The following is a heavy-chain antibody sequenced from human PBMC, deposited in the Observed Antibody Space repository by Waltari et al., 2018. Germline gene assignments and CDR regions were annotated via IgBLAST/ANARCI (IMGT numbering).Heavy chain of an antibody. CDR2: INHAGDT. CDR3: VRLEDCTGPGGHCYSGDPFALDV. V-gene: IGHV4-34*02. D-gene: IGHD2-15*01. CDR1: GGSFSGYY. Sequence: QVQLQQWGAGLLQSSETLSLTCAVYGGSFSGYYWGWVRQPPGKGLEWIGEINHAGDTKPNPSLRGRVTMSADTSTSQFSLKLNSVTAADTAVYYCVRLEDCTGPGGHCYSGDPFALDVWGQGTTVTVSS. J-gene: IGHJ6*02.